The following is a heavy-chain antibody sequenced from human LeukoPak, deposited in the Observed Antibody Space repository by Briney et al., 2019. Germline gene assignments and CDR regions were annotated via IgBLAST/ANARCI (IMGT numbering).Heavy chain of an antibody. CDR3: ARSRDGYNLDP. CDR1: GGSISSYY. V-gene: IGHV4-59*01. CDR2: IYYSGST. J-gene: IGHJ5*02. D-gene: IGHD5-24*01. Sequence: SSETLSLTCTVSGGSISSYYWNWIRQPPGKGLEWIGYIYYSGSTNYNPSLKSRVTISVDTSKNQFSLKLSSVTAADTAVYYCARSRDGYNLDPWGQGTLVTVSS.